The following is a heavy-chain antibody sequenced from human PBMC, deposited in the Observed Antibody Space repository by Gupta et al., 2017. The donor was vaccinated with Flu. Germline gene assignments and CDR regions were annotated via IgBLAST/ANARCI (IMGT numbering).Heavy chain of an antibody. Sequence: EVQLLESGGGLAQPGGSLRLSCSASGFSFSDYAMTWGRQAPGKGLEWVSGISGSGGSTYSADSVKGRFTISRDNSKNSLYLQMKSLRAEDTAVYYCAKSSITFTRNYYYGMDVWGPGTTVTVFS. CDR3: AKSSITFTRNYYYGMDV. D-gene: IGHD3-3*01. CDR1: GFSFSDYA. J-gene: IGHJ6*02. V-gene: IGHV3-23*01. CDR2: ISGSGGST.